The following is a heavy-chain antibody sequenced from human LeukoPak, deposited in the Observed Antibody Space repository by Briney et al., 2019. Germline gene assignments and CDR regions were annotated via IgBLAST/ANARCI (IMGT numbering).Heavy chain of an antibody. D-gene: IGHD6-6*01. V-gene: IGHV1-8*01. CDR1: GYTFTSYD. CDR2: MNPNSGNT. CDR3: ARAESSSRYYYYGMDV. Sequence: ASVKVSCKASGYTFTSYDINWVRQATGQGLEWMGWMNPNSGNTGYAQKFQGRVTMTRNTSISTACMELSSLRSEDTAVYYCARAESSSRYYYYGMDVWGQGTTVTVSS. J-gene: IGHJ6*02.